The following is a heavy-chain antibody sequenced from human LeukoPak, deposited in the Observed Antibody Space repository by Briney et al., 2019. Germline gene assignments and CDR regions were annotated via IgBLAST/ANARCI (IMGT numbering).Heavy chain of an antibody. Sequence: ASVKVSCKASGYTFTCYYMHWVRQAPGQGLEWMGWINPNSGGTNYAQKFQGRVTMTRDTSISTAYMELSRLRSDDTAVYYCAREVASSGWRAFDIWGQGTMVTVSS. CDR1: GYTFTCYY. CDR2: INPNSGGT. D-gene: IGHD6-19*01. V-gene: IGHV1-2*02. CDR3: AREVASSGWRAFDI. J-gene: IGHJ3*02.